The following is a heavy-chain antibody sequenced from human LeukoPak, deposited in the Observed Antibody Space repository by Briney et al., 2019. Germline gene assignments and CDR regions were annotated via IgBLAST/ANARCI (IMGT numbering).Heavy chain of an antibody. CDR3: ARGLNSSGWYTAENYFDY. CDR2: INHSGST. V-gene: IGHV4-34*01. CDR1: GGSFSGYY. Sequence: SETLSLTCAVYGGSFSGYYWSWIRQPPGKGLEWIGGINHSGSTNYNPSLKSRVTISVDTSKNQFSLKLSSVTAADTAVYYCARGLNSSGWYTAENYFDYWGQGTLVTVSS. D-gene: IGHD6-19*01. J-gene: IGHJ4*02.